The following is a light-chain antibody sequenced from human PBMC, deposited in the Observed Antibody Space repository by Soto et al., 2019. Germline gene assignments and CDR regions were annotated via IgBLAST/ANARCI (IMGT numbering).Light chain of an antibody. CDR3: KQYNTSPWT. V-gene: IGKV1-5*01. Sequence: DIQMTQAPATLSASVGDRVTITCRASPSISSWLAWYQQKPGKVPKLLIDDASSLECGVPSRFSGSGSGTEFTLTISSLQPEDFATYYCKQYNTSPWTFGQGTKVEIK. CDR1: PSISSW. J-gene: IGKJ1*01. CDR2: DAS.